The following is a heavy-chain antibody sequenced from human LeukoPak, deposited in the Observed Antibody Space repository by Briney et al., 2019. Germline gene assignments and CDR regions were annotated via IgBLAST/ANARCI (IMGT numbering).Heavy chain of an antibody. Sequence: SVKVSCKASGGTFSSYAISWVRQAPGQGLEWMGGIIPIFCTANYAQKFQGRVKITADKSSSTAYMALSSLRSEDTAVYYCARGSVVGATNYWYFDLWGRGTLVTVSS. D-gene: IGHD1-26*01. J-gene: IGHJ2*01. V-gene: IGHV1-69*06. CDR2: IIPIFCTA. CDR3: ARGSVVGATNYWYFDL. CDR1: GGTFSSYA.